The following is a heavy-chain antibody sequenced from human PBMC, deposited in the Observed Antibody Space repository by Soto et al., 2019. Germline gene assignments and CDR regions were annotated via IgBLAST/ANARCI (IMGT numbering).Heavy chain of an antibody. Sequence: GVSLRLSCSASGFMFSAYTMSWVRQAPGKGLEWPSSITSNSDHIDYADSVRGRFTVSRDNARKSLYLQMDSLGAEDTGVYYCATPYYYNHRGPGTLVTVSS. CDR1: GFMFSAYT. J-gene: IGHJ4*02. CDR2: ITSNSDHI. V-gene: IGHV3-21*01. CDR3: ATPYYYNH.